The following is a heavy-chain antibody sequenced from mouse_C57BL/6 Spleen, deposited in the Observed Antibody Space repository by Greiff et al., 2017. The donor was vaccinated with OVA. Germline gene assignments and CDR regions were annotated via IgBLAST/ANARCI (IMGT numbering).Heavy chain of an antibody. V-gene: IGHV5-17*01. D-gene: IGHD1-1*01. J-gene: IGHJ2*01. CDR1: GFTFSDYG. CDR2: ISSGSGTI. Sequence: EVKVVESGGGLVKPGRSLKLSCAASGFTFSDYGMHWVRQAPEKGLEWVAYISSGSGTIYYADTVKGRFTISRDNAKNTLFLQMTSLRSEDTAMYYCAKSTVVSPLDYWGQGTTLTVSS. CDR3: AKSTVVSPLDY.